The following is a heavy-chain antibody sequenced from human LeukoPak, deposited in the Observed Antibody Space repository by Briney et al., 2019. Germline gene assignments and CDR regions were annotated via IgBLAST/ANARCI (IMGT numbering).Heavy chain of an antibody. Sequence: GGSLRLSCAASGFTFSSYAMSWVRQAPGKGLEWVSAISGSGGSTYYADSVKGRFTISRDNSKNTLYLQMNSLRAEDTAVYYCARDLGGDGYNFDYWGQGTLVTVSS. CDR3: ARDLGGDGYNFDY. D-gene: IGHD5-24*01. J-gene: IGHJ4*02. CDR1: GFTFSSYA. CDR2: ISGSGGST. V-gene: IGHV3-23*01.